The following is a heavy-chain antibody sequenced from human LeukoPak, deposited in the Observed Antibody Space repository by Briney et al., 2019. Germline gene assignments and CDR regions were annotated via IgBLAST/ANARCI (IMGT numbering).Heavy chain of an antibody. D-gene: IGHD3-9*01. J-gene: IGHJ4*02. CDR2: ISGSGDST. CDR1: GFTFSSYD. V-gene: IGHV3-23*01. CDR3: AKEGGYFDWPFTFDY. Sequence: GGSLGLSCAASGFTFSSYDMSWVRQAPGKGLEWVSGISGSGDSTYSADSVKGRFTISRDNSKNTVYLQMNSLRDEDTAVYYCAKEGGYFDWPFTFDYWGQGTLVTVSS.